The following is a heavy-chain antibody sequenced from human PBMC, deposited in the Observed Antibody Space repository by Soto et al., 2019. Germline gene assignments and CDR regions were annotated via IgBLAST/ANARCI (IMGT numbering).Heavy chain of an antibody. J-gene: IGHJ4*02. CDR3: ERHSIWLLLSDY. D-gene: IGHD3-22*01. CDR2: IFHSGST. CDR1: GASMRSYY. Sequence: TSETQSLTCNVSGASMRSYYWSWVRQPPGKGLEWIGYIFHSGSTYYNPSLKSRVTISVDTSKSQFSLKLDSVTAADTAVYFCERHSIWLLLSDYWGQGSLVTVSS. V-gene: IGHV4-59*08.